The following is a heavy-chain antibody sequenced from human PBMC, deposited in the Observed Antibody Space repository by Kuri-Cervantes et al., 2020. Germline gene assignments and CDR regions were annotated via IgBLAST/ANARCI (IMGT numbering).Heavy chain of an antibody. CDR1: GFTFSDYY. CDR3: VRDILYRGGRYFDT. Sequence: GGSLRLSCAASGFTFSDYYMSWIRQAPGKGLEWVSYISSSGSTIYYADSVKGRFTISRDNSKNTLFLQMNSLRGEDTALYYCVRDILYRGGRYFDTWGQGTLVTVSS. J-gene: IGHJ4*02. CDR2: ISSSGSTI. D-gene: IGHD2/OR15-2a*01. V-gene: IGHV3-11*04.